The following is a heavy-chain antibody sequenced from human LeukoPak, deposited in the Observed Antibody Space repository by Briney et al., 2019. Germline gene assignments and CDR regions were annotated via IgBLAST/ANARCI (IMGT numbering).Heavy chain of an antibody. V-gene: IGHV4-59*01. D-gene: IGHD3-22*01. CDR2: IYDSEST. CDR3: ARDRRKFMLVPSAKADYYYYMDV. CDR1: GGSISSYY. Sequence: SETLSLTCTVSGGSISSYYWSWMRQPPGKGLEWIGYIYDSESTNYNPSLKSRVTISVDTSKNQFSLKLTSVTAADTAVYYCARDRRKFMLVPSAKADYYYYMDVWGKGTTVTVSS. J-gene: IGHJ6*03.